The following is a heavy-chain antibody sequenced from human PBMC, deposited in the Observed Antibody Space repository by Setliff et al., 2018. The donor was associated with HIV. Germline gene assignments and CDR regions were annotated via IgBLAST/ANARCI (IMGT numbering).Heavy chain of an antibody. CDR3: ARGYCSSTSCLYYFDY. Sequence: PGGSLRLSCAASGFTFNNHAMSWVRQAPGKGLEWVSAISGSGDNIYYADSVKGRFTISRDNAKNSLYLQMNSRRAEDTAVYYCARGYCSSTSCLYYFDYWGQGTLVTVSS. CDR1: GFTFNNHA. D-gene: IGHD2-2*01. J-gene: IGHJ4*02. CDR2: ISGSGDNI. V-gene: IGHV3-23*01.